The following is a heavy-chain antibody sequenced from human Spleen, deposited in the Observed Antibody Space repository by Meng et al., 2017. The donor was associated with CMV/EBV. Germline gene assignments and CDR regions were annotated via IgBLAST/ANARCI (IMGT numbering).Heavy chain of an antibody. V-gene: IGHV1-18*01. Sequence: VSCEASGYTFTSCGFSWVRQAPGEGLEWMGWINPYNGNTKYAQEFQGRVTMTTDTSTSTAYMELRSLRSDDTAVYYCAREIYGNFDYWGQGTLVTVSS. CDR2: INPYNGNT. D-gene: IGHD5-12*01. CDR1: GYTFTSCG. CDR3: AREIYGNFDY. J-gene: IGHJ4*02.